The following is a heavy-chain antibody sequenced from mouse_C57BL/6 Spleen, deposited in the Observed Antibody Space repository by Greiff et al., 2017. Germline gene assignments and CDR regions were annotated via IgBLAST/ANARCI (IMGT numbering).Heavy chain of an antibody. J-gene: IGHJ4*01. CDR3: ARKSAGSSYGARDY. CDR1: GFTFSDYG. CDR2: ISRGSGTI. V-gene: IGHV5-17*01. Sequence: EVQVVESGGGLVKPGGSLKLSCAASGFTFSDYGMHWVRQAPEKGLEWVAYISRGSGTIYYAYTVQGRFTISRDKAKNTLFLQRTSLRSEDTAMYYCARKSAGSSYGARDYWGQGTSVTVSS. D-gene: IGHD1-1*01.